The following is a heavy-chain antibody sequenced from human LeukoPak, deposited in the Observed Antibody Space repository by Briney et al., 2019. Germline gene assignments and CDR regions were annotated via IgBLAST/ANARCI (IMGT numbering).Heavy chain of an antibody. CDR1: GVTVNTNY. D-gene: IGHD3-22*01. CDR3: ARANYYDSSGYKYYYYGMDV. V-gene: IGHV3-21*01. CDR2: ISSSSSYI. Sequence: PGGSLRLSCAASGVTVNTNYMSWLRQAPGRGLEWVSSISSSSSYIYYADSVKGRFTISRDNAKNSLYLQMNSLRAEDTAVYYCARANYYDSSGYKYYYYGMDVWGQGTTVTVSS. J-gene: IGHJ6*02.